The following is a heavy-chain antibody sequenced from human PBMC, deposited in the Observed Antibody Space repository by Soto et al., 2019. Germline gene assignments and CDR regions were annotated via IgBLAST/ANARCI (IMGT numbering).Heavy chain of an antibody. CDR3: AKRYYYDNSGLWDY. Sequence: EVQLLESGGGLLQPGGSLRLSCAASGFTFSSYAMSWVHQAPGKGLEWVSAFISSGDSTYYTDSVKGRFTISRDNSKNTLYLQMNSLRAEDTAVYYCAKRYYYDNSGLWDYWGQGTLVTVSS. D-gene: IGHD3-22*01. CDR2: FISSGDST. CDR1: GFTFSSYA. V-gene: IGHV3-23*01. J-gene: IGHJ4*02.